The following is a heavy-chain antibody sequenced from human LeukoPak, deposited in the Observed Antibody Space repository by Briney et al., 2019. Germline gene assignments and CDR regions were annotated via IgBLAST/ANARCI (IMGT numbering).Heavy chain of an antibody. CDR2: ISGSGGST. CDR3: AKDRSTTVITYFDY. CDR1: GFTFSSYA. Sequence: GGSLRLSCAASGFTFSSYAMSWVRQAPGKGLEWVSAISGSGGSTYYADSVKGRFTISRDNAKNSLYLQMNSLRAEDTALYYCAKDRSTTVITYFDYWGQGTLVTVSS. D-gene: IGHD4-17*01. V-gene: IGHV3-23*01. J-gene: IGHJ4*02.